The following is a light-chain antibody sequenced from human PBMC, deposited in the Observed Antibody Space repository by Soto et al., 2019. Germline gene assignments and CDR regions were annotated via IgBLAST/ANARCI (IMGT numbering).Light chain of an antibody. J-gene: IGLJ3*02. CDR2: EVN. CDR1: SDEIGNFNL. V-gene: IGLV2-23*02. CDR3: CSYAGSRWM. Sequence: QSVLTQPASVSGSPGQSITVSCTGSSDEIGNFNLVSWYQQFPGKAPKLMVYEVNKRPLGVSDRFSGSKSGNTASLTISGLQAEDEADYHCCSYAGSRWMFCGGIKLTVL.